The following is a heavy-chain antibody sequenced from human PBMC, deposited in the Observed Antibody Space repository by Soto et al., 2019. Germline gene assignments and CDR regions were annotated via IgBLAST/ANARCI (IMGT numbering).Heavy chain of an antibody. CDR3: ARDSYCISTSCYSIWFDP. J-gene: IGHJ5*02. CDR2: ISYDGSNK. CDR1: GFTFSSYA. V-gene: IGHV3-30-3*01. D-gene: IGHD2-2*01. Sequence: GGSLRLSWAASGFTFSSYAVHWVRQAPGKGLEWVAVISYDGSNKYYADSVKGRFTISRDNSKNTLYLQMNSLRAEDTAVYYCARDSYCISTSCYSIWFDPWGQGTLVTVSS.